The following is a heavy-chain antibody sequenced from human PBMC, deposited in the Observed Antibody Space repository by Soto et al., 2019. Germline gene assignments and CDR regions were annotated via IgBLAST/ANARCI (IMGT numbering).Heavy chain of an antibody. V-gene: IGHV1-2*04. CDR2: INPNSGGT. CDR3: ARDRPGISVIRAVKTYNYFDP. D-gene: IGHD3-10*01. Sequence: ASVKVSCKASGYTFTGYYMHWVRQAPGQGLEWMGWINPNSGGTNYAQKFQGWVTMTRDTSISTAYMELSRLRSDDTAVYYCARDRPGISVIRAVKTYNYFDPWGQGTLVTVSS. CDR1: GYTFTGYY. J-gene: IGHJ5*02.